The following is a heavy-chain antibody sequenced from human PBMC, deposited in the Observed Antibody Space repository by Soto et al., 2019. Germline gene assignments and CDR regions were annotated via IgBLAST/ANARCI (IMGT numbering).Heavy chain of an antibody. CDR3: ARDHTNWNYYYYGMDV. CDR1: GGSISSGGYY. Sequence: QVQLQESGPGLVKPSQTLSLTCTVSGGSISSGGYYWSWIRQHPGKGLEWIGYIYYSGSTYYNPSLKSRVTISVDTSKNQFALKLSSVTAADTAVYYCARDHTNWNYYYYGMDVWGQGTTVTVSS. CDR2: IYYSGST. J-gene: IGHJ6*02. D-gene: IGHD1-1*01. V-gene: IGHV4-31*03.